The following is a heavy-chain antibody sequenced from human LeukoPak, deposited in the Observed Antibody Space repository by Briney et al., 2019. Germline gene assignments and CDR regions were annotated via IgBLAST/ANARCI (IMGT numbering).Heavy chain of an antibody. CDR3: ARQYSSSSFFDY. V-gene: IGHV4-4*09. J-gene: IGHJ4*02. CDR1: GGSISNYY. D-gene: IGHD6-6*01. CDR2: IYASGTT. Sequence: SETLSLTCTVSGGSISNYYWSWIRQPPGKGLEWIGYIYASGTTNYNPSLKSRVTISVDTSKNQFSLRLSSVTAADTAVYYCARQYSSSSFFDYWGQGTLVTVSS.